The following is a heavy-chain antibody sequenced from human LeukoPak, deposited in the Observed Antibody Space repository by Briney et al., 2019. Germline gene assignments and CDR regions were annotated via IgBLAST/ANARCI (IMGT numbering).Heavy chain of an antibody. CDR1: GFTFSDQS. V-gene: IGHV3-21*04. CDR3: ARGAVTRDFDF. Sequence: GGSLRLSCAASGFTFSDQSMNWVRQAPGKGLEWVSSISANSLHIFYADSVKGRFTISRDNSKNTLYLQMDSLRVEDTATYFCARGAVTRDFDFWGQGVLVIVSS. CDR2: ISANSLHI. J-gene: IGHJ4*02. D-gene: IGHD4-17*01.